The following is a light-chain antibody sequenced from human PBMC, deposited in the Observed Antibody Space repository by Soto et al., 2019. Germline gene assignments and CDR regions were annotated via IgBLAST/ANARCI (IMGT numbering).Light chain of an antibody. CDR2: EVS. Sequence: QSDLTQPPSASGSPGQSVTISCTGTSSDVGGYNYVSWYQQHPGKAPKLMIYEVSERPSGVPDRFSGSKSSNTASLTVSGLQAEDEADYYCSSYAGSNNFVFGTGTKLTV. V-gene: IGLV2-8*01. CDR3: SSYAGSNNFV. J-gene: IGLJ1*01. CDR1: SSDVGGYNY.